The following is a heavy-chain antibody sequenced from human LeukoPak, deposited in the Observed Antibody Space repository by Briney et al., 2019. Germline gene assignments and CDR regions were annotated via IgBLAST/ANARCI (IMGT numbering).Heavy chain of an antibody. CDR3: ARWSKVKTGQLIKSPYDDY. J-gene: IGHJ4*02. CDR2: INHSGST. Sequence: SETLSLTCAVYGGSFSGYYWSWIRQPPGKGLEWIGEINHSGSTNYNPSLKSRVTISVDTSKNHFSLKLSSVTAADTAVYYFARWSKVKTGQLIKSPYDDYWGQGTLVTVSS. CDR1: GGSFSGYY. V-gene: IGHV4-34*01. D-gene: IGHD6-13*01.